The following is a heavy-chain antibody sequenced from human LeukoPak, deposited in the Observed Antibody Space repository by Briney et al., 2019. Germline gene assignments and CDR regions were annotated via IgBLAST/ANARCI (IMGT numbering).Heavy chain of an antibody. J-gene: IGHJ4*02. V-gene: IGHV3-23*01. D-gene: IGHD3-22*01. CDR1: GFTFSSYA. Sequence: GGSLRLFCAASGFTFSSYAMSWVRQAPGKGLEWVSAISGSGGSTYYADSVKGRFTISRDNSKNTLYLQMNSLRAEDTAVYYCAKVDILTYYYPTGYWGQGTLVTVSS. CDR2: ISGSGGST. CDR3: AKVDILTYYYPTGY.